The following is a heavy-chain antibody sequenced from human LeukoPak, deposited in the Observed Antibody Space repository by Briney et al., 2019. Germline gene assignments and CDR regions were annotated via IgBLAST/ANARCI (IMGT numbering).Heavy chain of an antibody. D-gene: IGHD2/OR15-2a*01. Sequence: PSETLSLTCAVYGGSFSGYYWSWIRQRPGKGLEWIGYIYYSGSTYYNPSLKSRVIISGDTSKNQFSLNLSSVTAADTAMYYCARGGSSLFFDYWGQGTLVTVSS. CDR3: ARGGSSLFFDY. CDR1: GGSFSGYY. V-gene: IGHV4-34*01. J-gene: IGHJ4*02. CDR2: IYYSGST.